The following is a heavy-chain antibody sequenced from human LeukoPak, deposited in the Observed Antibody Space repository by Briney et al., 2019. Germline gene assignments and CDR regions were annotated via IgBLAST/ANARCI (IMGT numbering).Heavy chain of an antibody. CDR1: GGSISSSDYY. CDR2: IYYSGTT. CDR3: ARVGGSTIWYFDL. Sequence: TSETLSLTCTVSGGSISSSDYYWGWIRQPPGKGLEWIASIYYSGTTHYNPSLKSRVTISVDKSKNQFSLKLSSVTAADTAVYYCARVGGSTIWYFDLWGRGTLVTVSS. V-gene: IGHV4-39*07. D-gene: IGHD5-24*01. J-gene: IGHJ2*01.